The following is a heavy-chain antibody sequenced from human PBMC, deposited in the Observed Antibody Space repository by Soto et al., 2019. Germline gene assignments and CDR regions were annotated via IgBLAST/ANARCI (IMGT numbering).Heavy chain of an antibody. CDR3: SRVPTVTTSSYFDY. Sequence: QVQLQESGPGLVKPSQTLSLTCTVSGGSISSGDYYWSWIRQPPGKGLEWIGYIYYSGSTYYNPSLRSRVTISVDTSKNHFSLKLSSVTAADTAVYYCSRVPTVTTSSYFDYWCQGTLVTVSS. CDR1: GGSISSGDYY. V-gene: IGHV4-30-4*01. D-gene: IGHD4-17*01. CDR2: IYYSGST. J-gene: IGHJ4*02.